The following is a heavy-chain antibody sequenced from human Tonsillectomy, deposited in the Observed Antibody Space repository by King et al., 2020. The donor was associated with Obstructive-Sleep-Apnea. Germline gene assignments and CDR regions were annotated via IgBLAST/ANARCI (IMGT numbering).Heavy chain of an antibody. D-gene: IGHD3-9*01. CDR2: IYYSGST. CDR3: ARKLRYFDWLSKGYFDY. V-gene: IGHV4-39*06. Sequence: QLQESGPGLVKPSETLSLTCTVSSGSISGRSYYWDWIRQPPGKGLEWIGSIYYSGSTYYNPSLNSRLTMSVDTSQNQFALKLSSVTAADTAVYYCARKLRYFDWLSKGYFDYWGQGTLVTVSS. J-gene: IGHJ4*02. CDR1: SGSISGRSYY.